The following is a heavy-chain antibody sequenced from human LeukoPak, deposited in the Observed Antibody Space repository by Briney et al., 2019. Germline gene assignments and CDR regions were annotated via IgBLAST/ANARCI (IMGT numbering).Heavy chain of an antibody. J-gene: IGHJ6*03. V-gene: IGHV6-1*01. D-gene: IGHD2-21*02. CDR3: ARELTHVVVTAIRHYYYMDV. CDR1: GDSVSSNSAA. Sequence: SQTLSLTCAISGDSVSSNSAAWNWIRQSPSRGLEWLGRTYYRSKWYNDYAVSVKSRITINPDTSKNQFSLQLNSVTPEDTAVYYCARELTHVVVTAIRHYYYMDVWGKGTTVTVSS. CDR2: TYYRSKWYN.